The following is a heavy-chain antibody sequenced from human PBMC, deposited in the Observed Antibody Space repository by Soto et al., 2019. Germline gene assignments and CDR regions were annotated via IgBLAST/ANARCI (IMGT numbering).Heavy chain of an antibody. J-gene: IGHJ4*02. Sequence: QVQLQESGPGLVESSGTLSLTCEVSSGSISSGNWWSWVRQPPGKGLEWIGEIYYTGATNYNPSLKSRVNKTIDKTKDQFSLNLRSATAADTAVYYCARVFSSGSGWMYYFDFWGQGILVSISS. D-gene: IGHD6-25*01. CDR3: ARVFSSGSGWMYYFDF. CDR2: IYYTGAT. V-gene: IGHV4-4*02. CDR1: SGSISSGNW.